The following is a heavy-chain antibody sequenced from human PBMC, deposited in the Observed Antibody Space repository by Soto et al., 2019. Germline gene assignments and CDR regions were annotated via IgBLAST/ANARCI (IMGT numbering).Heavy chain of an antibody. CDR3: ARVASGDSTGYFQH. J-gene: IGHJ1*01. Sequence: PGGSLRLSCTASGFTFSSFGMNWVRQAPGKGLEWVSVIYSGGSSYYADSVKGRFTVSRDNSKNTVFLQMNSLRAEDTAVYYCARVASGDSTGYFQHWGQGTQVTVSS. D-gene: IGHD4-17*01. V-gene: IGHV3-66*01. CDR2: IYSGGSS. CDR1: GFTFSSFG.